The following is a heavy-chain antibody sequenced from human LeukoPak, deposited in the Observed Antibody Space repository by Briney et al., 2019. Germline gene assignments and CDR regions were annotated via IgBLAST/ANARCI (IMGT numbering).Heavy chain of an antibody. J-gene: IGHJ4*02. D-gene: IGHD5-18*01. CDR1: GGSMTTHH. V-gene: IGHV4-59*11. Sequence: KPSETLSLTCTVSGGSMTTHHWNWMRQTPGKGREGIGYVFDSGRTKENPSLKSRVTLSADTSKNQLSLRLSSVTAADTAVYYCTTIRRGNIFGYFDFWGQGILVTVSS. CDR3: TTIRRGNIFGYFDF. CDR2: VFDSGRT.